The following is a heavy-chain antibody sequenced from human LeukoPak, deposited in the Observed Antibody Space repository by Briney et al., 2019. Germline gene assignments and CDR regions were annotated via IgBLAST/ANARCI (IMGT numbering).Heavy chain of an antibody. J-gene: IGHJ6*02. CDR1: GGSISSYY. Sequence: SETLSLTCTVSGGSISSYYWSWIRQPPGKGLEWIGYIYYSGSTNYNPSLKSRATISVDTSKNQFSLKLSSVTAADTAVYYCARSPCSSTSCYEQGDYYYYYGMDVWGQGTTVTVSS. CDR3: ARSPCSSTSCYEQGDYYYYYGMDV. D-gene: IGHD2-2*01. V-gene: IGHV4-59*01. CDR2: IYYSGST.